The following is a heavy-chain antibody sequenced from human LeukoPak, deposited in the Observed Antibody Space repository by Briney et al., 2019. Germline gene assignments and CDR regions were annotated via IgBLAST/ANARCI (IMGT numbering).Heavy chain of an antibody. CDR3: ARGPYDSSGYRFDS. CDR2: MNPNSGNT. D-gene: IGHD3-22*01. V-gene: IGHV1-8*01. J-gene: IGHJ5*01. CDR1: GYTFTSYD. Sequence: GASVKVSCKASGYTFTSYDINWVRQATGQGLEWMGWMNPNSGNTGYAQKFQGRVTMTKNTSISTGYMELSSLRSEDTAVYYCARGPYDSSGYRFDSWGQGTLVTVSS.